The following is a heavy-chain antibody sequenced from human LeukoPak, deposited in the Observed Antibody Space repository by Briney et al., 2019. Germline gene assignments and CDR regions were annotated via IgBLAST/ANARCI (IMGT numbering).Heavy chain of an antibody. V-gene: IGHV3-11*01. J-gene: IGHJ4*02. Sequence: PGGSLRLSCAASGFTFSDYYMSWIRQAPGKGLEWVSYISSSGSTIYYADSVKGRFTISRDNAKNSLYLQMNSLRAEDTAVYYCAKDPRSGWRVIDYWGQGTLVTVSS. CDR3: AKDPRSGWRVIDY. CDR2: ISSSGSTI. D-gene: IGHD6-19*01. CDR1: GFTFSDYY.